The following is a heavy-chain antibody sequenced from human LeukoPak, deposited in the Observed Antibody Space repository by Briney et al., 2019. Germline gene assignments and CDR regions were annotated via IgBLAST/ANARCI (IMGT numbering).Heavy chain of an antibody. V-gene: IGHV5-51*01. J-gene: IGHJ4*02. CDR2: IYPGDSDT. D-gene: IGHD6-13*01. Sequence: NAGESLKISCKGSGYSFTSYWIGWVRQMPGKGLEWMGIIYPGDSDTRYSPSFQGQVTISADKSISTAYLQWSSLKASDTAMYYCARQPKLAAAGTYLDYWGQGTLVTVSS. CDR3: ARQPKLAAAGTYLDY. CDR1: GYSFTSYW.